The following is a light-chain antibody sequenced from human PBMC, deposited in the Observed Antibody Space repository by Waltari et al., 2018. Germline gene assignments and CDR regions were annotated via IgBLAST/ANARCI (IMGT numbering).Light chain of an antibody. CDR1: QNVDNY. CDR2: DAS. J-gene: IGKJ4*01. Sequence: EIVLTQSPGTVSLSPGERPTLPCRASQNVDNYVAWYQQRPGQTPKPLIYDASNRATGVPARFSGSGSGTDFTLTISGLEPEDFAVYYCQQRSSLLPVTFGGGTKVEIK. CDR3: QQRSSLLPVT. V-gene: IGKV3-11*01.